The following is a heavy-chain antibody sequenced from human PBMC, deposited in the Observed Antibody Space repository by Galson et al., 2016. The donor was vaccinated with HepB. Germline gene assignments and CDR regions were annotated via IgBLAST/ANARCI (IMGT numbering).Heavy chain of an antibody. CDR3: ARAYYYGMDV. V-gene: IGHV3-30*03. J-gene: IGHJ6*02. CDR1: GFTFSSYG. Sequence: SLRLSCAASGFTFSSYGMHWVRQAPGKGLEWVAVISYDGSTTYYADSVKGRFTITRDNSKNTLNLQMNSLRAEDTAVYYCARAYYYGMDVWGQGTTVTVSS. CDR2: ISYDGSTT.